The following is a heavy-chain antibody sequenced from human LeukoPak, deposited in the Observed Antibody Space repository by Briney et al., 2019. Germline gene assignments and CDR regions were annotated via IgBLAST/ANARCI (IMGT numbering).Heavy chain of an antibody. J-gene: IGHJ4*02. CDR2: ISGSGGST. V-gene: IGHV3-23*01. D-gene: IGHD6-19*01. CDR3: ANSLGTLAGPSDY. Sequence: GGSLRLSCAASGFTFSNYAMTWVRQAPGKGLEWVSGISGSGGSTYYADSVKGRFTISRDNSKNTLYLQMNSLRANDTAVYYCANSLGTLAGPSDYWGQGTLVTVSS. CDR1: GFTFSNYA.